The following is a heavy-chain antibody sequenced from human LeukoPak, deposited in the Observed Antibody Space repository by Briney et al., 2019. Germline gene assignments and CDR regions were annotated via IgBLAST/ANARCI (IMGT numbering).Heavy chain of an antibody. CDR1: GFTFTNSA. V-gene: IGHV1-58*02. CDR2: IVVGSGNT. D-gene: IGHD6-19*01. Sequence: GASVKVSCKASGFTFTNSAMQWVRQARGQRLEWIGWIVVGSGNTNYAQKLQGRVTMTTDTSTSTAYMELRSLRSDDTAVYYCARDSSGWSKPDYWGQGTLVTVSS. J-gene: IGHJ4*02. CDR3: ARDSSGWSKPDY.